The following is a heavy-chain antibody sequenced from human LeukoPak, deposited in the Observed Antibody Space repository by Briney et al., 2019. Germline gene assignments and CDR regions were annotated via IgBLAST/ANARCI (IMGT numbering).Heavy chain of an antibody. CDR3: ASGSNWNVFDY. CDR1: GFTFSSYS. CDR2: ISSSSSYI. V-gene: IGHV3-21*01. Sequence: GGSLRLSCAASGFTFSSYSMNWVRQAPGKGVEWVSSISSSSSYIYYADSVKGRFTISRDNAKNSLYLQMNSLRAEDTAVYYCASGSNWNVFDYWGQGTLVTVSS. D-gene: IGHD1-20*01. J-gene: IGHJ4*02.